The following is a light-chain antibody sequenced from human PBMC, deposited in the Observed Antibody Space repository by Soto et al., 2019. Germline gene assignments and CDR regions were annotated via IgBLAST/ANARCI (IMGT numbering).Light chain of an antibody. J-gene: IGKJ1*01. CDR3: LQYALDAK. V-gene: IGKV1-5*03. Sequence: THMPPSASSPSSSLRARVTLTCRASRSISNWLAWYQQKPGKAPNLLIYEASNLQSGVPSRFSGSGSGTEFTLTISSLQPDDFATYYCLQYALDAKFGQGTEVDI. CDR1: RSISNW. CDR2: EAS.